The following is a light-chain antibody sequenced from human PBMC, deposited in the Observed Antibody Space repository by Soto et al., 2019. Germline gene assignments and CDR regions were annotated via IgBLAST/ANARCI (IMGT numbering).Light chain of an antibody. Sequence: EIVLTQSPGTLSLSPGERATLSCRVIQSVTSNYIAWYQQKPGQAPRLLIYGASSRATGIPDRFSGSGSGTDFTLTISRLEPADFAVYYCQRYGSSRPWTFGQGTKVDIK. CDR3: QRYGSSRPWT. V-gene: IGKV3-20*01. CDR1: QSVTSNY. CDR2: GAS. J-gene: IGKJ1*01.